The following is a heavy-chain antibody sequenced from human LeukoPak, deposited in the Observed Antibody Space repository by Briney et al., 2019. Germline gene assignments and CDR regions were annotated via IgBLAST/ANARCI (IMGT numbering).Heavy chain of an antibody. J-gene: IGHJ4*02. D-gene: IGHD6-6*01. CDR3: AKAWYSSSSLDY. CDR2: ISGSGGST. V-gene: IGHV3-23*01. Sequence: RGSLRLSCAASGFTFSSYAMSWVRQAPGKGLEWVSAISGSGGSTYYADSVKGRFTISRDNSKNTLYLQMNSLRAEDTAVYYCAKAWYSSSSLDYWGQGTLVTVSS. CDR1: GFTFSSYA.